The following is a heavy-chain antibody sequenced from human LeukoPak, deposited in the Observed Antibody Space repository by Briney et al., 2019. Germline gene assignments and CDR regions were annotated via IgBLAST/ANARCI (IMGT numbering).Heavy chain of an antibody. Sequence: SQTLSLTCTVSGASISSGVYYWSWIRQHPGKGLEWIGYIYYSGSTYYNPSLKSRVTISVDTSKNQFSLKLSSVTAADTAVYYCARANYDILTGYPSWFDPWGQGTLVTVSS. CDR2: IYYSGST. CDR3: ARANYDILTGYPSWFDP. D-gene: IGHD3-9*01. V-gene: IGHV4-31*03. CDR1: GASISSGVYY. J-gene: IGHJ5*02.